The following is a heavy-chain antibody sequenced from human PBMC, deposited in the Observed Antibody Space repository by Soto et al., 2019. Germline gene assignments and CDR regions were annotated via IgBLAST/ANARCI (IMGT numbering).Heavy chain of an antibody. CDR3: ARDLVGARGMDG. D-gene: IGHD6-6*01. CDR1: GGSISSYY. Sequence: SETLSLTCTVSGGSISSYYWSWLRQPPGKGLEWIGYIYYSGSTNYNPSLKSRVTISVDTSKNQFSLKLSSVTAADTAVYYCARDLVGARGMDGWGQGTTVTVSS. CDR2: IYYSGST. J-gene: IGHJ6*02. V-gene: IGHV4-59*01.